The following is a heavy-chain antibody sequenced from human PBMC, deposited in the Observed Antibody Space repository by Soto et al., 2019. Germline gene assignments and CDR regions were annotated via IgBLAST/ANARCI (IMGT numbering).Heavy chain of an antibody. CDR2: IYYSGST. D-gene: IGHD5-12*01. CDR1: GGSISSGGYY. CDR3: ARDRIVATTNYYYGMDV. V-gene: IGHV4-31*03. J-gene: IGHJ6*02. Sequence: SETLSLTCTVSGGSISSGGYYWSWISQHPGKGLEWIGYIYYSGSTYYNPSLKSRVTISVDTSKNQFSLKLSSVTAADTAVYYCARDRIVATTNYYYGMDVWGQGTTVTVSS.